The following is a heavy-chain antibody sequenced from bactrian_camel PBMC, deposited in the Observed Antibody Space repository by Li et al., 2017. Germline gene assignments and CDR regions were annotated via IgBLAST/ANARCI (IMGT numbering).Heavy chain of an antibody. V-gene: IGHV3S1*01. CDR3: AARALGGTWLAY. CDR1: GYTYSSYC. CDR2: IYTGGGST. J-gene: IGHJ4*01. Sequence: QVQLVESGGGSVQAGGSLRPSCARSGYTYSSYCMGWHRQAPGKEREGVAAIYTGGGSTYYADSVKGRFTITKDNAKNTMYLQMNSLKFEDAAVYYCAARALGGTWLAYWGQGTQVTVS. D-gene: IGHD6*01.